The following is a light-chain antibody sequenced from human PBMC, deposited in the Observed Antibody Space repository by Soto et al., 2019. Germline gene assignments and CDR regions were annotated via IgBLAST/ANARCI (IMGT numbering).Light chain of an antibody. CDR1: QCVSSF. V-gene: IGKV1-39*01. Sequence: DIQMTQSAASLSASVGDRVTLTCRASQCVSSFLNWYQQKPGKAPKVLIYAASSLQSGVPSRFSGSGSGTDFTLTISSLQPEDFATYYCQQSYNPPYTFDQGTKLEIK. CDR2: AAS. CDR3: QQSYNPPYT. J-gene: IGKJ2*01.